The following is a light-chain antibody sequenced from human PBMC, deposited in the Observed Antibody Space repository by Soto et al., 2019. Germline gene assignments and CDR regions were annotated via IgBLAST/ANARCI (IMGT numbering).Light chain of an antibody. V-gene: IGLV2-14*01. Sequence: LTQPASVSGSPGQAITISCTGTSSDVGSYNYVSWYQQHPGKAPKLMIYEVSDRPSGISSRFSGSKSGNTASLTISGLQTEDEADYYCSSYTSSGTLFGTGTKV. CDR2: EVS. CDR3: SSYTSSGTL. CDR1: SSDVGSYNY. J-gene: IGLJ1*01.